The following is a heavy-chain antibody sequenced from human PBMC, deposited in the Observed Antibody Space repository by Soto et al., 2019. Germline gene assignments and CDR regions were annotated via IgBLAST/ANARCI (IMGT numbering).Heavy chain of an antibody. CDR3: ARGGDYVPDGVYGMDV. Sequence: GGPVKVSCKASGYTFTSYAMHWVRQAPGQRLEWMGWINAGNGNTKYSQKFQGRVTITRDTSASTAYMELRSLRSDDTAVYYCARGGDYVPDGVYGMDVWGKGTTVTVSS. CDR2: INAGNGNT. J-gene: IGHJ6*04. D-gene: IGHD4-17*01. V-gene: IGHV1-3*01. CDR1: GYTFTSYA.